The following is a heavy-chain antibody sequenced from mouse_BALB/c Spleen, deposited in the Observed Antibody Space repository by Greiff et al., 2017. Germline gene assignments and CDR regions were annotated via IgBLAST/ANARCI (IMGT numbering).Heavy chain of an antibody. Sequence: QVQLQQSGAELVRPGSSVKISCKASGYAFSSYWMNWVKQRPGQGLEWIGQIYPGDGVTNYNGKFKGKATLTADKSSSTAYMQLSSLTSEDSAVYFCARSGYDYRYFDVWGAGTTVTVSS. D-gene: IGHD2-3*01. CDR2: IYPGDGVT. CDR1: GYAFSSYW. J-gene: IGHJ1*01. V-gene: IGHV1-80*01. CDR3: ARSGYDYRYFDV.